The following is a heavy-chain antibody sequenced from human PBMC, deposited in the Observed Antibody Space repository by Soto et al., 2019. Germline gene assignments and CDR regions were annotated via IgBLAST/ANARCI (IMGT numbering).Heavy chain of an antibody. V-gene: IGHV1-3*01. J-gene: IGHJ2*01. D-gene: IGHD3-22*01. Sequence: ASVKVSCKASGYTFTSYAMHWVRQAPGQRLEWMGWINAGNGNTKYSQKFQGRVTITRDTSASTAYMELSCLRSEDTAVYYCARDPIYYDSSGYSAYFDLWGRGTLVTVSS. CDR2: INAGNGNT. CDR3: ARDPIYYDSSGYSAYFDL. CDR1: GYTFTSYA.